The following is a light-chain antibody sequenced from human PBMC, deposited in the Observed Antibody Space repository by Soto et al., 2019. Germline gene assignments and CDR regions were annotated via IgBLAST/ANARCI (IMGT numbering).Light chain of an antibody. CDR2: DAS. J-gene: IGKJ1*01. V-gene: IGKV3-20*01. CDR1: QTVRNNY. Sequence: EFVLTQSPGTLSLSPGERATLSCRASQTVRNNYLAWYQQKPGQAPRLLIYDASNRATGTPDRFRGSGSGTDFTLTITRLEPEDFAVYYCHQYGSAPWTFGQGTKVDIK. CDR3: HQYGSAPWT.